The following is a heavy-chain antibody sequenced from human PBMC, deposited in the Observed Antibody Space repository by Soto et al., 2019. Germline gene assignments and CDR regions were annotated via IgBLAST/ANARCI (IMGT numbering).Heavy chain of an antibody. CDR1: GFTFSSYS. J-gene: IGHJ4*02. V-gene: IGHV3-21*01. CDR3: ARVPQKGATETGY. Sequence: EVQLVESGGGLVKPGGSLRLSCAASGFTFSSYSMNWVRQAPGKGLEWVSSISSSSSYIYYADSVKGRFTISRDNAKNSLYLQMNSLRAEDTAVYYCARVPQKGATETGYWGQGTLVTVSS. D-gene: IGHD4-17*01. CDR2: ISSSSSYI.